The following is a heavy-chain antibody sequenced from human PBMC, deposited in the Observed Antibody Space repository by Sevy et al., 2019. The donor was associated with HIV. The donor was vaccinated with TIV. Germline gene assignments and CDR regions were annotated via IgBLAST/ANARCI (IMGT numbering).Heavy chain of an antibody. J-gene: IGHJ4*02. V-gene: IGHV3-30*18. D-gene: IGHD2-21*02. CDR3: AKLTPGDCGGDCRPFDY. CDR1: GFTFSSYG. CDR2: ISYDGSNK. Sequence: GGCLRLSCAASGFTFSSYGMHWVRQAPGKGLEWVAVISYDGSNKYYADSVKGRFTISRDNSKNTLYLQMNSLRAEDTAVYYCAKLTPGDCGGDCRPFDYWGQGTLVTVSS.